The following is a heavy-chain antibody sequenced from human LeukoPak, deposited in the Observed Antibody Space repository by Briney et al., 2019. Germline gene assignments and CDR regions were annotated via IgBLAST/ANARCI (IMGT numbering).Heavy chain of an antibody. V-gene: IGHV1-2*02. CDR2: INPNSGGT. CDR3: ARENRVTMVRGVMVY. D-gene: IGHD3-10*01. Sequence: GASVTVSCKASGYTFTGYYMHWVRQAPGQGLEWMGWINPNSGGTNYAQKFQGRVTMTRDTSISTAYMELSRLRSDDTAVYYCARENRVTMVRGVMVYWGQGTLVTVSS. J-gene: IGHJ4*02. CDR1: GYTFTGYY.